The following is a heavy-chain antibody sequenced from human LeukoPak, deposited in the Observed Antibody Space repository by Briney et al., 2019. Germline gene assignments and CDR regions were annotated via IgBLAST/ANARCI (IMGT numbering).Heavy chain of an antibody. CDR3: ARDRRGSAVYNFDY. V-gene: IGHV3-30*04. CDR2: ISIDGSDK. D-gene: IGHD5/OR15-5a*01. CDR1: GFTFINYA. Sequence: PGRSLRLSCAASGFTFINYALHWVRQAPGKGLEWVAVISIDGSDKHYAESVQGRFTISRDNSKNTLYLQMNSLRAEDAAVYFCARDRRGSAVYNFDYWGQGTLVAVSS. J-gene: IGHJ4*02.